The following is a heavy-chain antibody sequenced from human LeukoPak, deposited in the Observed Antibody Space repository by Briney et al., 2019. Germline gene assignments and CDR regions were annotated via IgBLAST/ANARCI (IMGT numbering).Heavy chain of an antibody. D-gene: IGHD5-12*01. CDR1: GYTFTGYY. CDR2: INPNSGGT. J-gene: IGHJ3*02. V-gene: IGHV1-2*02. CDR3: ARDESQGSSGAFDI. Sequence: ASVKVSCKASGYTFTGYYMHWVRQAPGQGLAWMGWINPNSGGTNYAQKFQGRVTMTRDTSISTAYMELSRLRSDDTAVYYCARDESQGSSGAFDIWGQGTMVTASS.